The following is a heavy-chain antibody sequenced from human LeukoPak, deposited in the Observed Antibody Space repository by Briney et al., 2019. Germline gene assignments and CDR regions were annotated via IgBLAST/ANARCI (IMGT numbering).Heavy chain of an antibody. D-gene: IGHD6-13*01. Sequence: SETLSLTCAVYGGSFSGYYWSWIRQPPGKGLEWIGEINHSGSTNYNPSLKSRVTISVDTSKNQFSRKLSSVTAADTAVYYCGRKSMAAAFGYWGQGTLVTVSS. J-gene: IGHJ4*02. CDR1: GGSFSGYY. CDR3: GRKSMAAAFGY. CDR2: INHSGST. V-gene: IGHV4-34*01.